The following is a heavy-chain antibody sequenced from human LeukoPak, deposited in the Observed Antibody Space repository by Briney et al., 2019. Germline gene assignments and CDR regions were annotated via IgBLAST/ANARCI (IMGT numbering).Heavy chain of an antibody. D-gene: IGHD2-15*01. CDR3: ARDGAYCSGGSCYSGYYYYGMDV. CDR2: INAGNGNT. J-gene: IGHJ6*02. CDR1: GYTFTSYA. Sequence: ASVKVSCKASGYTFTSYAMHWVRQAPGQRLEWMGWINAGNGNTKYSQKFQGRVTITRDTSASTAYMELSSLRSEDTAVYYCARDGAYCSGGSCYSGYYYYGMDVWGQGTTVTVSS. V-gene: IGHV1-3*01.